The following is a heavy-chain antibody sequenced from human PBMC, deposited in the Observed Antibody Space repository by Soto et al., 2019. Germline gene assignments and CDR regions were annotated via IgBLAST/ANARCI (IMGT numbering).Heavy chain of an antibody. D-gene: IGHD2-15*01. Sequence: ASVKVSCKASGYTFTSSGISWVRLAPRQGLEWMGWISAYNGNTNYAQKPPSRVTMSTDTSTSTEYMEMRSLTSDDTAVYYCARDGRVATNAFDVWGQGTMVTVSS. CDR1: GYTFTSSG. J-gene: IGHJ3*01. CDR2: ISAYNGNT. CDR3: ARDGRVATNAFDV. V-gene: IGHV1-18*01.